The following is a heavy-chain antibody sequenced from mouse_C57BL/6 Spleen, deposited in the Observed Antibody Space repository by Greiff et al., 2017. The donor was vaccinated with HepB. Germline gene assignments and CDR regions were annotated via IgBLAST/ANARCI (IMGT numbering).Heavy chain of an antibody. J-gene: IGHJ4*01. V-gene: IGHV1-81*01. Sequence: QVQLQQSGAELARPGASVKLSCKASGYTFTSYGISWVKQRTGQGLEWIGEIYPRSGNTYYNEKFKGKATLPADKSSSTAYMELRSLTSEDSAVYFCARERIYDGYYYAMDYWGQGTSVTVSS. CDR2: IYPRSGNT. D-gene: IGHD2-3*01. CDR3: ARERIYDGYYYAMDY. CDR1: GYTFTSYG.